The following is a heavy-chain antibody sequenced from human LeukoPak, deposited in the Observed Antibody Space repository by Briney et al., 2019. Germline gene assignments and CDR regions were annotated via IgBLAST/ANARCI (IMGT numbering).Heavy chain of an antibody. CDR1: GYTFTGYY. CDR3: ARDPGTIFGAEDYYYYYYGMDV. CDR2: INPNSGGT. Sequence: ASVKVSCKASGYTFTGYYMHWVRQAPGQGLEWMGWINPNSGGTNYAQKFQGRVTMTRDTSISTAYMELSRLRSDDTAVYYCARDPGTIFGAEDYYYYYYGMDVWGQGTTVTVSS. J-gene: IGHJ6*02. D-gene: IGHD3-3*01. V-gene: IGHV1-2*02.